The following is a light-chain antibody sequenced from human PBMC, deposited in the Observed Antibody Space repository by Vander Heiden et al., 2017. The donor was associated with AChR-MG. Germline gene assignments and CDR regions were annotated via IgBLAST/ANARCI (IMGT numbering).Light chain of an antibody. J-gene: IGKJ2*01. CDR1: QSIGNW. Sequence: DIQMTQSPSTLSASVGDRVTITCRASQSIGNWLAWYQQKPGKAPKLLIYKAATLESGVPSRFSGSASGTEFTLTISSLQPEDSATYCCQHSDIYTFGQGTKLEIK. V-gene: IGKV1-5*03. CDR2: KAA. CDR3: QHSDIYT.